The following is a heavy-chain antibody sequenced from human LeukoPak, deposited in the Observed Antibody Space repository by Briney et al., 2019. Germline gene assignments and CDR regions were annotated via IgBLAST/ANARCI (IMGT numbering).Heavy chain of an antibody. CDR3: ARSSEPLYPSDY. CDR2: IIPIFGTA. CDR1: GGTFSSYA. Sequence: SVKVSCKASGGTFSSYAISWVRQAPGQGLEWMGEIIPIFGTANYAQKFQGRVTITADEPTSTAYMELSSLRSEDTAVYYCARSSEPLYPSDYWGQGTLVTVSS. J-gene: IGHJ4*02. V-gene: IGHV1-69*01. D-gene: IGHD2-8*01.